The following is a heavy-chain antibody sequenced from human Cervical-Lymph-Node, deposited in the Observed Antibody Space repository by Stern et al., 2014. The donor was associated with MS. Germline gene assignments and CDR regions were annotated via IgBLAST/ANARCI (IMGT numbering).Heavy chain of an antibody. J-gene: IGHJ4*02. V-gene: IGHV1-2*06. CDR3: ARERALIVGATTGFDY. Sequence: QVQLVQSGAEVMKPGASVKVSCKASGYTFTGYYMHWVRQAPGQGLEWMGRINPNSGGTNYAQKFQGRVTMTRETTNSAAYMEMSRLRSDDTAVYYCARERALIVGATTGFDYWGQGTLVTVSS. CDR1: GYTFTGYY. CDR2: INPNSGGT. D-gene: IGHD1-26*01.